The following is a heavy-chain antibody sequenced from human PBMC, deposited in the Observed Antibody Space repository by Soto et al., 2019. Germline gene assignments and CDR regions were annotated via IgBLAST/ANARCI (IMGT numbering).Heavy chain of an antibody. J-gene: IGHJ4*02. CDR2: ISAHNGYT. V-gene: IGHV1-18*01. CDR3: XXXXXXXXXHFDV. CDR1: GYIFTKHG. Sequence: QVQLVQSGSEVREPGASVKVSCKTSGYIFTKHGISWVRQDPGQGLEWLGWISAHNGYTNYAENFQGRLTLTTNTXXXXXXXXXXXXXXXXXXXXXXXXXXXXXXXHFDVWGQGTLVTASS.